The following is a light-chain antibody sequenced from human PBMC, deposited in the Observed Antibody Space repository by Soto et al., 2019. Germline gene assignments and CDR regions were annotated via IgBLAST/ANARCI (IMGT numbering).Light chain of an antibody. CDR1: QSVTDG. CDR2: DAS. Sequence: DIQLTQSPATLSASVGDRVTITCRASQSVTDGLAWYQQKPGKAPKLLIYDASRLQSGLPSRFSGSGSGTEFTLTVSSRPPDAFATYHCQQYYRACPFGQGTKVEIK. CDR3: QQYYRACP. V-gene: IGKV1-5*01. J-gene: IGKJ2*02.